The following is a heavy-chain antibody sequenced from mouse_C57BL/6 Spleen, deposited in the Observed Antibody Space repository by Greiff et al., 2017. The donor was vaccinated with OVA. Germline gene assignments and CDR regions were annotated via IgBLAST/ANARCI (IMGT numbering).Heavy chain of an antibody. J-gene: IGHJ4*01. V-gene: IGHV1-69*01. CDR2: IDPSASYT. CDR3: ASGGSSLYSYAMDY. D-gene: IGHD1-1*02. Sequence: VQLQQPGAELVMPGASVKLSCKASGYTFTSYWMHWVKQRPGQGLEWIGEIDPSASYTNYNQKFKGKSTLTVDKSSSTAYMQLSSLTSEDSAVYYYASGGSSLYSYAMDYWGQGTSVTVSS. CDR1: GYTFTSYW.